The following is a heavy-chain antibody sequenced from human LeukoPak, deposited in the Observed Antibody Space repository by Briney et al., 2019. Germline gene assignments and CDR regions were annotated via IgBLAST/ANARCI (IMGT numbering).Heavy chain of an antibody. V-gene: IGHV3-21*01. J-gene: IGHJ4*02. CDR1: GFTFSSYS. Sequence: GGSLRLSCAASGFTFSSYSMNWVRQAPGKGLEWVSSISSSSSYIYYADSVKGRFTISRDNAKNSLYLQMNSLGAEDTAVYYCARVSHGKYFDYWGQGTLVTVSS. CDR3: ARVSHGKYFDY. CDR2: ISSSSSYI.